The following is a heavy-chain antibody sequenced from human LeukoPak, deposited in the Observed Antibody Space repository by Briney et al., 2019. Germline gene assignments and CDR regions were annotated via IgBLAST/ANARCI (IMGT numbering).Heavy chain of an antibody. CDR3: SKEGAPPMIPFDY. CDR1: GFPFRTYA. CDR2: ISGNGTT. D-gene: IGHD3-16*01. J-gene: IGHJ4*02. V-gene: IGHV3-23*01. Sequence: GGSLTLSCTASGFPFRTYAMTWVRQAPGKGLEGVSAISGNGTTFYADSVKGRFTVSRDNSKNTLYLQIHSLRAEDTATYYCSKEGAPPMIPFDYWGQGTPIIVSS.